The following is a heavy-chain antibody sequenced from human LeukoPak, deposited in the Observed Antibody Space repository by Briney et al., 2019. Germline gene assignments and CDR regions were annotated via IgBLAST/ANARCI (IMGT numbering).Heavy chain of an antibody. CDR1: GFTFSSYA. D-gene: IGHD2-2*01. Sequence: PGGSLRLSCAASGFTFSSYAMSWVRQAPGKGLEWVSAISGSGGSTYYADSVKGRFTISRDNSKNTLYLQMNSLRAEDTAVYYCAKDRYCSSTSCLLDFDHWGQGTLVTVSS. CDR3: AKDRYCSSTSCLLDFDH. V-gene: IGHV3-23*01. CDR2: ISGSGGST. J-gene: IGHJ4*02.